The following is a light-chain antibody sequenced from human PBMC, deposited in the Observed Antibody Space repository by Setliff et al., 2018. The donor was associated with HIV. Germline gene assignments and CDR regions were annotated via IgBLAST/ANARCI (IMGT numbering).Light chain of an antibody. V-gene: IGLV1-40*01. Sequence: QSALTQPPSVSGAPGQRVTISCTGSRSNIGAGFDVHWFQRLPGTAPKVVIYGDNYRPSGVPDRISGSKSGTSASLAITGLQAEDEADYYCQSYDSSLRGYVFGTGTRSPS. CDR2: GDN. CDR3: QSYDSSLRGYV. J-gene: IGLJ1*01. CDR1: RSNIGAGFD.